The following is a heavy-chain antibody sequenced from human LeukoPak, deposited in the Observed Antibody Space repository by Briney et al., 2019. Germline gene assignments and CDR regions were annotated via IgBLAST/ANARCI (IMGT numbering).Heavy chain of an antibody. CDR2: INIDGSTT. Sequence: PGGSLRLSCAASGFMFSSYWMHWVRQLPGKGLVWVSRINIDGSTTTYADSVKGRFTISRDNAKNTLYLQMESLRAEDTAVYYCVRWGTTVTTNIPAFDIWGQGTVVAVSS. V-gene: IGHV3-74*01. J-gene: IGHJ3*02. CDR1: GFMFSSYW. D-gene: IGHD4-17*01. CDR3: VRWGTTVTTNIPAFDI.